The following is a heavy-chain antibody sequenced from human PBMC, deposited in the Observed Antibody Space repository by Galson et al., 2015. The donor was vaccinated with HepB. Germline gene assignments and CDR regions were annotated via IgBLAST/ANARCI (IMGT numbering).Heavy chain of an antibody. CDR2: ISYDGSNK. J-gene: IGHJ4*02. CDR1: GFTFSSYG. Sequence: SLRLSCAASGFTFSSYGMHWVRQAPGKGLEWVAVISYDGSNKYYADSVKGRFTISRDNSKNTLYPQMNSLRAEDTAVYYCARAPRGSVVYFDYWGQGTLVTVSS. V-gene: IGHV3-30*03. D-gene: IGHD1-26*01. CDR3: ARAPRGSVVYFDY.